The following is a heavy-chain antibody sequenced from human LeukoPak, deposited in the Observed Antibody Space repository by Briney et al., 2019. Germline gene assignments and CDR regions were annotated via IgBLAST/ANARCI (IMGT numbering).Heavy chain of an antibody. D-gene: IGHD5-18*01. CDR3: AREIGPIQLHLWGSAFDY. CDR1: GFTFSSYA. Sequence: GGSLRLSCAASGFTFSSYAMSWVRQAPGKGLEWVSTINDSGGSRNYADSVKGRFTISRDNSKNTLHLQMNNLRAEDTAVYYCAREIGPIQLHLWGSAFDYWGQGTLVTVSS. J-gene: IGHJ4*02. V-gene: IGHV3-23*01. CDR2: INDSGGSR.